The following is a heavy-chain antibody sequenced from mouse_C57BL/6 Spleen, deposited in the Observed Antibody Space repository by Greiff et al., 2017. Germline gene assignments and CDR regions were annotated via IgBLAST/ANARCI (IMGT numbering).Heavy chain of an antibody. CDR2: IDPNSGGT. J-gene: IGHJ4*01. V-gene: IGHV1-72*01. D-gene: IGHD2-5*01. Sequence: QVQLQQSGAELVKPGASVKLSCKASGYTFTSYWMHWVKQRPGRGLEWIGRIDPNSGGTKYNEKFKSKATLTVDKPSSTAYMQLSSLTSEDSAVYYCARRDYSNYLYAMDYWGQGTSVTVSS. CDR3: ARRDYSNYLYAMDY. CDR1: GYTFTSYW.